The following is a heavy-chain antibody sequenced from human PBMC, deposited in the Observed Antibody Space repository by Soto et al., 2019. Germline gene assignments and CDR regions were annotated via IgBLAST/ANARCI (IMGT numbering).Heavy chain of an antibody. CDR3: VRVAGSASWYETDS. V-gene: IGHV4-38-2*01. J-gene: IGHJ4*02. CDR2: TYYGASS. CDR1: GYSISSGYY. D-gene: IGHD6-13*01. Sequence: SETLSLTCAVSGYSISSGYYWGSFRKPPGKGLVWLGTTYYGASSYYNPSLRSRITILLDASTNQLSLKLSSVTAADTAVYFCVRVAGSASWYETDSWGQGILVTVSS.